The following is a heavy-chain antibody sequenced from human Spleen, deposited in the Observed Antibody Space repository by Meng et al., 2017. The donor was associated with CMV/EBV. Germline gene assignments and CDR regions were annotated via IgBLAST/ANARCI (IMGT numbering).Heavy chain of an antibody. V-gene: IGHV4-30-4*08. J-gene: IGHJ4*02. Sequence: VLLQESGPGLVKPSQTRSLTCTVSGGSISSGDYYWSWIRQPPGKGLEWIGYIYYSGSTYYNPSLKSRVTISVDTSKNQFSLKLSSVTAADTAVYYCARDLWGSRYYFDYWGQGTLVTVSS. CDR2: IYYSGST. D-gene: IGHD1-26*01. CDR3: ARDLWGSRYYFDY. CDR1: GGSISSGDYY.